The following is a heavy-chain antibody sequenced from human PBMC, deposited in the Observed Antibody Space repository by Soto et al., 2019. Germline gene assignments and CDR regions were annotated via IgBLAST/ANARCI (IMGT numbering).Heavy chain of an antibody. Sequence: EVQLVESGGTLVQPGGSLRLSCVASGFTFKNYLMHWVRQVQGKGLVWVSRIESDGSRTHYADSVKGRFTISRDNAKNTLYLQMNSLRVEDTAVYYCVRDKDGYNFWGQGTMVTVSS. V-gene: IGHV3-74*01. D-gene: IGHD5-12*01. J-gene: IGHJ3*01. CDR1: GFTFKNYL. CDR2: IESDGSRT. CDR3: VRDKDGYNF.